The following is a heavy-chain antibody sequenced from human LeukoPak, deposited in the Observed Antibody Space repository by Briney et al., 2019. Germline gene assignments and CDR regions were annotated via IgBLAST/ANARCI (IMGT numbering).Heavy chain of an antibody. CDR3: ARRVVVAATPSDSSYYFDY. V-gene: IGHV3-23*01. CDR2: ISGSGGST. CDR1: GFTFSSYA. J-gene: IGHJ4*02. D-gene: IGHD2-15*01. Sequence: GGSLRLSCAASGFTFSSYAMSWVRQAPGKGLEWVSAISGSGGSTYYADSVKGRFTISRDNSKNTLYLQMNSLRAEDTAVYYCARRVVVAATPSDSSYYFDYWGQGTLVTVSS.